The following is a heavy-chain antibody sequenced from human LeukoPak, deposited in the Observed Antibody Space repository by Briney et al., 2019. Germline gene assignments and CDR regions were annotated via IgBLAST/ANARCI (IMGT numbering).Heavy chain of an antibody. D-gene: IGHD5-24*01. CDR2: ISRNSDNI. CDR1: GFTFSSYT. CDR3: ARDLGWLQSDY. Sequence: PGGSLRLSCAASGFTFSSYTMNWVRQAPGKGLEWVSSISRNSDNIYYADSLKGRFTVSRDNAKNSLYLQMNSLRAEDTAVYYCARDLGWLQSDYWGQGTLVTVSS. V-gene: IGHV3-21*01. J-gene: IGHJ4*02.